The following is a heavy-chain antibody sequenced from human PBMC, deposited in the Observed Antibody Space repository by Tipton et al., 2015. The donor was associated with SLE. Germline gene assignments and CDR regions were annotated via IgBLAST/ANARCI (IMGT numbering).Heavy chain of an antibody. CDR1: GGSISSSSYY. V-gene: IGHV4-39*07. Sequence: LRLSCTVSGGSISSSSYYWGWIRQPPGKGLEWIGSIYYSGSTYYNPSLKSRVTISVDTSKNQFSLKLSSVTAADTAVYYCARDRDKYSSSWYYFDYWGQGTLVTVSS. CDR3: ARDRDKYSSSWYYFDY. D-gene: IGHD6-13*01. J-gene: IGHJ4*02. CDR2: IYYSGST.